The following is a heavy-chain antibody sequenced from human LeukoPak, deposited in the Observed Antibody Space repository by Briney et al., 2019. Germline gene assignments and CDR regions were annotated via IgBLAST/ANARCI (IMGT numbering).Heavy chain of an antibody. Sequence: GGSLRLSCAASGFTFSGYDMNWVRQAPGKGLEWVAVISYDGGNKYYADSVKGRFTISRDNSKNTLYLQMNSLRAEDTAVYYCARDSGDSSGWYSSYYYYYMDVWGKGTTVTVPS. CDR3: ARDSGDSSGWYSSYYYYYMDV. CDR1: GFTFSGYD. D-gene: IGHD6-19*01. V-gene: IGHV3-30*03. J-gene: IGHJ6*03. CDR2: ISYDGGNK.